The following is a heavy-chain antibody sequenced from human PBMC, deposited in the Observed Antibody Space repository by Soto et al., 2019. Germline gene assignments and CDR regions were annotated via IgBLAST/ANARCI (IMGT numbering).Heavy chain of an antibody. CDR1: GYAFTSYD. CDR2: INAGNGNT. V-gene: IGHV1-3*01. J-gene: IGHJ4*02. CDR3: ARDRPGYSYGLDY. D-gene: IGHD5-18*01. Sequence: ASVKVSCKASGYAFTSYDMHWVRQAPGQRLEWMGWINAGNGNTKYSQKFQGRVTITRDTSASTAYMELNSLRAEDTAVYYCARDRPGYSYGLDYWGQGTLVTVSS.